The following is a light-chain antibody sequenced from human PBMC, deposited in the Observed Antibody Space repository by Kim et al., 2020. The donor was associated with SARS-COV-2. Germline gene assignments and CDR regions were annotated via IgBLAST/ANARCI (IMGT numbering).Light chain of an antibody. J-gene: IGKJ4*01. CDR3: QQYDSSPLT. V-gene: IGKV3D-20*01. Sequence: FPGETATLSCGASQSVNSNYLAWYQQKPGLAPRLLIYDASSRATGIPDRFSGSGSGTDFTLTISRLEPEDFAVYYCQQYDSSPLTFGGGTKVDIK. CDR1: QSVNSNY. CDR2: DAS.